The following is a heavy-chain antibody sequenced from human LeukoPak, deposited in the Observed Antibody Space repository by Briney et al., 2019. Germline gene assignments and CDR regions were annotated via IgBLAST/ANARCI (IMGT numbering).Heavy chain of an antibody. CDR2: ISAYNGNT. Sequence: GASVKVSCKVSGYTLTELSMHWVRQAPGKGLEWMGWISAYNGNTNYAQKLQGRVTMTTDTSTSTAYMELRSLRSDDTAVYYCARLYLPATRFDYWGQGTLVTVSS. D-gene: IGHD5-24*01. J-gene: IGHJ4*02. CDR1: GYTLTELS. V-gene: IGHV1-18*01. CDR3: ARLYLPATRFDY.